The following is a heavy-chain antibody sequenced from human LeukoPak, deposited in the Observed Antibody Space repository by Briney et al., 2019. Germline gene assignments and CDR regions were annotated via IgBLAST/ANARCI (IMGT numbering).Heavy chain of an antibody. J-gene: IGHJ4*02. CDR1: GFTFSSYW. V-gene: IGHV3-7*01. Sequence: PGGSLRLSCAASGFTFSSYWMSWVRQAPGKGLEWVANIKKDGSEKYYVDSVKGRFTISRDNAKNSLYLQMNSLRAEDTAVYYCAREGDDYNIDYWGQGTLVTVSS. CDR3: AREGDDYNIDY. D-gene: IGHD5-24*01. CDR2: IKKDGSEK.